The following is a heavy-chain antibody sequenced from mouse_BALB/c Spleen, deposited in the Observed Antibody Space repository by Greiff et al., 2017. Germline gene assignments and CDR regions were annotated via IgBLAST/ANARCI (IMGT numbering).Heavy chain of an antibody. Sequence: EVQLQQSGPELVKPGASVKMSCKASGYTFTSYVMHWVKQKPGQGLEWIGYINPYNDGTKYNEKFKGKATLTSDTSSSTAYMELSSLTSEDSAVYECERREGHLDYTMDYWGQGTSVTVSA. CDR2: INPYNDGT. D-gene: IGHD3-3*01. J-gene: IGHJ4*01. V-gene: IGHV1-14*01. CDR3: ERREGHLDYTMDY. CDR1: GYTFTSYV.